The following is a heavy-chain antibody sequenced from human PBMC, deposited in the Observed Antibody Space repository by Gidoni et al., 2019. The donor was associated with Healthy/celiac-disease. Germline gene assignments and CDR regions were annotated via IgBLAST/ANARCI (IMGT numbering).Heavy chain of an antibody. V-gene: IGHV4-59*08. J-gene: IGHJ4*02. CDR2: IYYSGST. D-gene: IGHD6-13*01. CDR3: ARLPGYSSSWPFDY. Sequence: QVQLPDSGPGLLTPSAHLSLTCTSSGVSISSYYWSWIRHPPGKGLEWIGYIYYSGSTNYTPSRKSRVTRSGDTSKNQFSLKLSSVTAADTAVYYCARLPGYSSSWPFDYWGQGTLVTVSS. CDR1: GVSISSYY.